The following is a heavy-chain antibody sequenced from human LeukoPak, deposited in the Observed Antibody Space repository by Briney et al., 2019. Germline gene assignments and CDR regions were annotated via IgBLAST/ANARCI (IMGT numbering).Heavy chain of an antibody. Sequence: GGSLRLSCAASGFTLSDYWMHWVRRSPGKGLVWVSRSNHDGTYTDYADAVKGRFTISRDNAKNTLYLQVNSLGVEDTAVYYCVRGTRAWTGVDYWGQGTLVTVSS. J-gene: IGHJ4*02. CDR3: VRGTRAWTGVDY. CDR1: GFTLSDYW. D-gene: IGHD3/OR15-3a*01. CDR2: SNHDGTYT. V-gene: IGHV3-74*01.